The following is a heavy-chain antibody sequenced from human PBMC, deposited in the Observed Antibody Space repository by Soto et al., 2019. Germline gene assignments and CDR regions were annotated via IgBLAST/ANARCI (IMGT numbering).Heavy chain of an antibody. CDR3: ASSLFSGYSSGWSLGYYYYGMDV. CDR1: GGTFSSYT. J-gene: IGHJ6*02. Sequence: GASVKVSCKASGGTFSSYTISWVRQAPGQGLEWMGRIIPILGIANYAQKFQGRVTITADKSTSTAYMELSSLRSEDTAMYYCASSLFSGYSSGWSLGYYYYGMDVWGQGTTVTVSS. D-gene: IGHD6-19*01. CDR2: IIPILGIA. V-gene: IGHV1-69*02.